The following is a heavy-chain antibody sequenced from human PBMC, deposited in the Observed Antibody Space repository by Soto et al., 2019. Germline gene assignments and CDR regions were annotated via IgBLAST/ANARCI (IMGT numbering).Heavy chain of an antibody. Sequence: GGSLRLSCAASGFTFSSYAMSWVRQAPGKGLEWVSAISGSGGSTYYADSVKGRFTISRDNSKNTLNLQMNSLRAEDTAVYYCANGGGGYGGKSNYYYYMDVWGKGTTVTVSS. CDR3: ANGGGGYGGKSNYYYYMDV. V-gene: IGHV3-23*01. CDR2: ISGSGGST. J-gene: IGHJ6*03. CDR1: GFTFSSYA. D-gene: IGHD5-12*01.